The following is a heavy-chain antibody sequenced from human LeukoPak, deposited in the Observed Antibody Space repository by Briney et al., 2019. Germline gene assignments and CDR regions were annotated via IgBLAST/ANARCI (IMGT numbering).Heavy chain of an antibody. CDR1: GFTFSSYA. CDR2: ISGSGGST. J-gene: IGHJ4*02. CDR3: AKDPSSSWQESYLDY. V-gene: IGHV3-23*01. D-gene: IGHD6-13*01. Sequence: GGSLRLSCAASGFTFSSYAMSWVRQAPGKGLEWVSAISGSGGSTYYADSVKGRFTISRDNSKNTLYLQMNSLRAEDTAVYYCAKDPSSSWQESYLDYWGQGTLATVSS.